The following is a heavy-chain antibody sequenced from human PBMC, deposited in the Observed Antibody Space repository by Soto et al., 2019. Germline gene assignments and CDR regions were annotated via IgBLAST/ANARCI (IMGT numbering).Heavy chain of an antibody. J-gene: IGHJ4*02. Sequence: EVQLLESGGGLVQPGGSLRLSCAASGFAFSSYAMSWVRQAPGKGLEWVSAISGSGGSTYYADSVKGRFTISRDNSKNTLYLQMNSLRAEDTAVYYCAKDRKVATTPYYFDYWGQGTLVTVSS. CDR2: ISGSGGST. D-gene: IGHD5-12*01. V-gene: IGHV3-23*01. CDR3: AKDRKVATTPYYFDY. CDR1: GFAFSSYA.